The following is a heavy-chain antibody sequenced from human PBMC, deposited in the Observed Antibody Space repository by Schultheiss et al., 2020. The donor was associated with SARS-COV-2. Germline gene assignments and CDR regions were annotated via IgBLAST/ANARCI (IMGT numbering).Heavy chain of an antibody. Sequence: GESLKISCKGSGYSFTSYWIGWVRQMPGKGLEWMGIIYPGDSDTRYSPSFQGQVTIPADKSISTAYLQWSSLKASDTAMYYCARPTSKAGPEDYYYYYMDVWGKGTTVTVSS. CDR3: ARPTSKAGPEDYYYYYMDV. V-gene: IGHV5-51*01. CDR2: IYPGDSDT. J-gene: IGHJ6*03. D-gene: IGHD6-13*01. CDR1: GYSFTSYW.